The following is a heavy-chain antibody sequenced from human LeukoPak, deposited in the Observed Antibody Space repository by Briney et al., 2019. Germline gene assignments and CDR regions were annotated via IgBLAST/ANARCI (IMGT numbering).Heavy chain of an antibody. CDR2: ISWNSGSI. CDR3: AKDIVATIFYYGMDV. CDR1: GFTFDDYA. V-gene: IGHV3-9*01. J-gene: IGHJ6*02. D-gene: IGHD5-12*01. Sequence: PGRSLRLSCAASGFTFDDYAMHWVRHAPGKGLEWVSGISWNSGSIGYADSVKGRFTISRDNAKNSLYLQMNSLRAEDTALYYCAKDIVATIFYYGMDVWGQGTTVTVSS.